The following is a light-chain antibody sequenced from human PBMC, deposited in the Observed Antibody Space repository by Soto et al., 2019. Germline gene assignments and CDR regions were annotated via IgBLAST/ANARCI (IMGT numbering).Light chain of an antibody. J-gene: IGLJ1*01. Sequence: QYALTQPASVCGSAGQSIAICGSGSRGDVGIYNYVSWYQQHPGKVPKLIIYEVTRRPSGVSTRFPGSKSGNTASLTISGLPPEDEADYYCSSYTTSSTRVFGTGTKVTVL. CDR2: EVT. CDR3: SSYTTSSTRV. V-gene: IGLV2-14*01. CDR1: RGDVGIYNY.